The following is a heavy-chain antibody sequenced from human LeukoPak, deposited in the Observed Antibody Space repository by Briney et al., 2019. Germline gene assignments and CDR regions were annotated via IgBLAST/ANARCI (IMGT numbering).Heavy chain of an antibody. CDR1: GFTFSSYG. CDR2: MRYDGNDI. J-gene: IGHJ4*02. D-gene: IGHD2-2*01. V-gene: IGHV3-30*02. CDR3: ATADLGYCSSTSCLYYFDY. Sequence: GGSLRLSCVASGFTFSSYGMHWVRQAPGKGLAWVAFMRYDGNDIYYGDSVKGRFTISRDNSKNTLYLQMNSLRAEDTAVYYCATADLGYCSSTSCLYYFDYWGQGTLVTVSS.